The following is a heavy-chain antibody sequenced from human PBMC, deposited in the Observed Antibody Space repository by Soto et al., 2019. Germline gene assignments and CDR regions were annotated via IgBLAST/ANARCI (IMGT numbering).Heavy chain of an antibody. D-gene: IGHD3-3*01. Sequence: PSETLSLTCAVSGGSISSGGYSWSWIRQPPGKGLEWIGYIYHSGSTYYNPSLKSRVTISVDRSKNQFSLKLSSVTAADTAVYYCARANYDFWSGYYRYFDYWGQGTLVTVSS. CDR3: ARANYDFWSGYYRYFDY. V-gene: IGHV4-30-2*01. CDR2: IYHSGST. CDR1: GGSISSGGYS. J-gene: IGHJ4*02.